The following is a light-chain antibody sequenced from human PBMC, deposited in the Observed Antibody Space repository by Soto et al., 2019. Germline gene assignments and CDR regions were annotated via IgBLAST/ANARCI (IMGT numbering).Light chain of an antibody. CDR2: KAS. CDR3: QQYNSYSPYT. Sequence: DIQMTQSPSTLSASVGDRVTITCRASQSISCWLAWYQQKPGKAPKLLIYKASSLESGVPSRFSGSGSGTEFTLTISSLQPDDFATYYCQQYNSYSPYTFGQGTKLEIK. V-gene: IGKV1-5*03. CDR1: QSISCW. J-gene: IGKJ2*01.